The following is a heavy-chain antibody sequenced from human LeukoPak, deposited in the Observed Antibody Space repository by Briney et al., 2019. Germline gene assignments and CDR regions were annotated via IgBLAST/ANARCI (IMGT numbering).Heavy chain of an antibody. Sequence: SETLSLTCTVSGGSISSYYWSWIRQPPGKGLEWIGYIYSSGSTNYNPSLKSRVTISVDTSKNQFSLKLSFVTATDTAVYYCARHVAYGDYDARDAFHIWGQGKMVTVSS. V-gene: IGHV4-59*08. J-gene: IGHJ3*02. D-gene: IGHD4-17*01. CDR3: ARHVAYGDYDARDAFHI. CDR2: IYSSGST. CDR1: GGSISSYY.